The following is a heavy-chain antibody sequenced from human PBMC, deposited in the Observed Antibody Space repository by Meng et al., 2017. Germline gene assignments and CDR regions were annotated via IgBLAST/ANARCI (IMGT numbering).Heavy chain of an antibody. J-gene: IGHJ2*01. Sequence: VVLRGSGLRLGKPSESLFLTCAVSCESVSGTYWCSRRRLPPGKVLEWIGEVTHSGSTYYNPSLQSRVTISVDLYKNQFSLRLFSVTAADTAVYYCAIEVQLERPLVGKNWYFDLWGRGTLVTVSS. CDR2: VTHSGST. CDR1: CESVSGTYW. V-gene: IGHV4-4*02. CDR3: AIEVQLERPLVGKNWYFDL. D-gene: IGHD1-1*01.